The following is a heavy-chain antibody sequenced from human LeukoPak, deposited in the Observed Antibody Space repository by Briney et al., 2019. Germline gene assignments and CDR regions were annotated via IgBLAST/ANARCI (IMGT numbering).Heavy chain of an antibody. V-gene: IGHV1-2*02. Sequence: ASVKVSCKASGYTFTDYYMHWVRQAPGRGLEWMAWINLNSGDTYYAQNFQGRVTLTRDTSISTAYMELTRLRSDDTAVYYCARDPSNTSGRYIYFDSWSQGTLVTVSS. CDR1: GYTFTDYY. CDR2: INLNSGDT. D-gene: IGHD6-19*01. J-gene: IGHJ4*02. CDR3: ARDPSNTSGRYIYFDS.